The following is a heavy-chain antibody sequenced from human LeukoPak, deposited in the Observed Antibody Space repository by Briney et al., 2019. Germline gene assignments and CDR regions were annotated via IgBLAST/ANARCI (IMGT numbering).Heavy chain of an antibody. CDR1: GFTFSDYY. CDR3: ARDYYDSSGYYYFDY. V-gene: IGHV3-11*01. D-gene: IGHD3-22*01. Sequence: GGSLRLSRAASGFTFSDYYMSWIRQAPGKGLEWVSYISSSGSTIYYADSVKGRFTISRDNAKNSLYLQMNSLRAEDTAVYYCARDYYDSSGYYYFDYWGQGTLVTVSS. CDR2: ISSSGSTI. J-gene: IGHJ4*02.